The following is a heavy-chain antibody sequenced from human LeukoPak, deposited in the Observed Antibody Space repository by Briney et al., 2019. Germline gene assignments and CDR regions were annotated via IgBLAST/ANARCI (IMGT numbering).Heavy chain of an antibody. CDR1: GFPVRSRY. Sequence: PGGSLRLSCEVSGFPVRSRYMTWVRQPPGKGLECVAVIYSGGTTYHIDSVKGRFTISRDISKSTMYLEMNNLRVEDTAIYCCASLEGGPSDGRWGQGTLVTVSS. CDR2: IYSGGTT. V-gene: IGHV3-53*01. CDR3: ASLEGGPSDGR. D-gene: IGHD3-3*01. J-gene: IGHJ4*02.